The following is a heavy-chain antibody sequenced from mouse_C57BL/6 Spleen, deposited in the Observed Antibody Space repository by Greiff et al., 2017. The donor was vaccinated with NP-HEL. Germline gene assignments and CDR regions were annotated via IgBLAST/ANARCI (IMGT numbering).Heavy chain of an antibody. D-gene: IGHD2-3*01. J-gene: IGHJ2*01. V-gene: IGHV1-26*01. CDR1: GYTFTDYY. CDR2: INPNNGGT. Sequence: VQLQQSGPELVKPGASVKISCKASGYTFTDYYMNWVKQSHGKSLEWIGDINPNNGGTSYNQKFKGKATLTVDKSSSTAYMELRSLTSEDSAVYYCARYPLYDYFDYWGQGTTLTVSS. CDR3: ARYPLYDYFDY.